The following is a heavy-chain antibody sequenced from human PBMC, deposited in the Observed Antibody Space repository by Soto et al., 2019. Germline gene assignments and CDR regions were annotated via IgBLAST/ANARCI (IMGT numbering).Heavy chain of an antibody. CDR2: IYYSGST. CDR3: ARHDSSGYNWFDP. Sequence: QLQLQESGPGLVKPSETLSLTCTVSGGSISSSSYYWGWIRQPPGKGLEWIGSIYYSGSTYYNPSLKSRVTISVDTSKNQFSLKLSSVTAADTAVYYCARHDSSGYNWFDPWGQGTLVTVSS. D-gene: IGHD3-22*01. J-gene: IGHJ5*02. V-gene: IGHV4-39*01. CDR1: GGSISSSSYY.